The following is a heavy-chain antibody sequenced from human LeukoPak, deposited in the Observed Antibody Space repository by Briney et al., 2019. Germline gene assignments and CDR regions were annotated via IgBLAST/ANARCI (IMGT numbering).Heavy chain of an antibody. V-gene: IGHV3-23*01. CDR3: AKGLRAQGRITMIVVVIDAFDI. D-gene: IGHD3-22*01. J-gene: IGHJ3*02. Sequence: GGSLRLSCAASGFTFSSYAMSWVRQAPGKGLEWVSAISGSGGSTYYADSVKGRFTISRDNSKNTLYLQMNNLRAEDTAVYYCAKGLRAQGRITMIVVVIDAFDIWGQGTMVTVSS. CDR2: ISGSGGST. CDR1: GFTFSSYA.